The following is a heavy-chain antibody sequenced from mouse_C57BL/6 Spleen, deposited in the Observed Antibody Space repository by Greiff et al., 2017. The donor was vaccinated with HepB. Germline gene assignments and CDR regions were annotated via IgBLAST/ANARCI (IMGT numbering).Heavy chain of an antibody. CDR3: AKSFNYYGSSYWYFDV. Sequence: VQLQQSGAELVRPGASVKLSCKASGYTFTSYWMHWVKQRPGQGLEGIGEIDPSDSYTNYNQKFKGKSTLTVDKSSSTADMQLSSLTSEDSAVYYCAKSFNYYGSSYWYFDVWGTGTTVTVSS. D-gene: IGHD1-1*01. J-gene: IGHJ1*03. CDR2: IDPSDSYT. CDR1: GYTFTSYW. V-gene: IGHV1-69*01.